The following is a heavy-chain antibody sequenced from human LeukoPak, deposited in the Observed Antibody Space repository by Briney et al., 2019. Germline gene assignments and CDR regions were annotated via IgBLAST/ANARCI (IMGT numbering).Heavy chain of an antibody. CDR2: IRYDGSNK. CDR3: AKAARPSSSPFY. D-gene: IGHD6-6*01. V-gene: IGHV3-30*02. Sequence: PGGSLRLSCAASGFTFSSYGMHWVRQAPGKGLEWVAFIRYDGSNKYYADSVRGRFTISRDNSKNTLYLQMNSLRVEDTAVYYCAKAARPSSSPFYWGQGTLVTVSS. J-gene: IGHJ4*02. CDR1: GFTFSSYG.